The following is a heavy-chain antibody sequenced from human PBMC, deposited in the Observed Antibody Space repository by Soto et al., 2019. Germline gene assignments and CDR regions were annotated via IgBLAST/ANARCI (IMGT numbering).Heavy chain of an antibody. CDR1: GFTFSSYA. Sequence: GGSLRLSFAASGFTFSSYAMSWVRQAPGKGLEWVSAISGSGGSTYYADAVKGLFTISRDNSKNTLYLQMNSLRAEDTAVYYCAKRGPLHCSRTSCYMAEGYYLDYWRQGTLVTVSS. J-gene: IGHJ4*02. D-gene: IGHD2-2*02. V-gene: IGHV3-23*01. CDR2: ISGSGGST. CDR3: AKRGPLHCSRTSCYMAEGYYLDY.